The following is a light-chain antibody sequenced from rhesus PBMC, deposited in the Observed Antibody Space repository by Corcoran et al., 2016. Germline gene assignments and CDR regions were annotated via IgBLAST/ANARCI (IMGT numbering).Light chain of an antibody. CDR1: QSVSSY. J-gene: IGKJ2*01. V-gene: IGKV3-24*04. CDR2: GAS. CDR3: LQSSNWPLYS. Sequence: EIVMTQSPATLALSPGERATLPCRASQSVSSYLAWYQQKPGQDPRLLIYGASSRATGIPDRFSGRWSGTEFTLTISSLEPEDVGVYFCLQSSNWPLYSFGQGTKVEIK.